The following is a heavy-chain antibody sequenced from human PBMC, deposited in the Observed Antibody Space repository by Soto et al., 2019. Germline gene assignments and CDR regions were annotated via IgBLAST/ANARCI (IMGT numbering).Heavy chain of an antibody. J-gene: IGHJ4*02. CDR2: ISGSGGST. V-gene: IGHV3-23*01. CDR1: GFTFSSYA. D-gene: IGHD1-26*01. Sequence: GGSLRLSCAASGFTFSSYAMSWVRQAPGKGLEWVSAISGSGGSTNYADSVKGRFTISRDNSKNTLYLKMNSLRAEDTAVYYCAKDHRGSYYFDYWGQGTLVTVSS. CDR3: AKDHRGSYYFDY.